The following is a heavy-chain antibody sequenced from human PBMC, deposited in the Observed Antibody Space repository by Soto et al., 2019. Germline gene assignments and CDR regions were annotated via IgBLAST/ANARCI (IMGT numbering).Heavy chain of an antibody. CDR3: ARESGDWPLNWFDP. J-gene: IGHJ5*02. CDR2: ITSDGKSK. CDR1: GFNFSNHW. V-gene: IGHV3-74*01. D-gene: IGHD2-21*02. Sequence: PGGSLRLSCAASGFNFSNHWMHWVRQRPAEGLVWVSRITSDGKSKAYAESVKGRFAISRDNAKNTLYLQMNGLTAEDTAVYYCARESGDWPLNWFDPWGLGTLVTVSS.